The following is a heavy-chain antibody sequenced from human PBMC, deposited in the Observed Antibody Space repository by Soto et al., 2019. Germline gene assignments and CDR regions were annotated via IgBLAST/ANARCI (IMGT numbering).Heavy chain of an antibody. J-gene: IGHJ4*02. V-gene: IGHV4-39*01. CDR1: GGSVSSRSYF. Sequence: TSETLSLTCTVSGGSVSSRSYFWGWIRQPPGKGLEWIGSIYHSGGTYYNPSLKSRLTISVDTSKNQFSLKVNSVTAADTGVYYCARQPLRYSSSWYDGEFEYWGQGILVTVSS. CDR2: IYHSGGT. D-gene: IGHD6-13*01. CDR3: ARQPLRYSSSWYDGEFEY.